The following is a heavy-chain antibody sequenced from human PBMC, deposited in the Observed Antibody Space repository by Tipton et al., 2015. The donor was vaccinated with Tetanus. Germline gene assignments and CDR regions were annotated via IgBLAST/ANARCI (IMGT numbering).Heavy chain of an antibody. J-gene: IGHJ6*02. D-gene: IGHD2-21*01. V-gene: IGHV1-2*02. CDR3: ARDRGDYNYYGMDV. CDR2: IDPNSGGT. CDR1: GYTFTGYY. Sequence: QLVQSGAEVKKPGASVKVSCKASGYTFTGYYMYRVRQAPGQGLEWMGWIDPNSGGTVYAQKFQGRVTMTRDTSISTAYMELRSLRSDDTAVYYCARDRGDYNYYGMDVWGPGTTVTVS.